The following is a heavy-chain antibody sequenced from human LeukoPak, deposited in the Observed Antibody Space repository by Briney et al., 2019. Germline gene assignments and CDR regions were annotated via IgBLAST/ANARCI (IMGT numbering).Heavy chain of an antibody. CDR3: ARSLLCSISCYLNWFDP. CDR1: GYTFTSYG. Sequence: GASVKVSCKASGYTFTSYGISWVRQAPGQGLEWMGWISAYNGNTNYAQKLQGRVTMTTDTSASTAYMELRSLRSDDTAVYYCARSLLCSISCYLNWFDPWGQGTLVTVSS. J-gene: IGHJ5*02. V-gene: IGHV1-18*04. CDR2: ISAYNGNT. D-gene: IGHD2-2*01.